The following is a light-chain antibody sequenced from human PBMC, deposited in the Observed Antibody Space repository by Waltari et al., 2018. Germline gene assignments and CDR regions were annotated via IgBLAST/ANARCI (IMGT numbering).Light chain of an antibody. CDR2: DPS. CDR3: QQFNSYSFYT. J-gene: IGKJ2*01. V-gene: IGKV1-13*02. Sequence: AIQLTQSPSSLSASIGDRVTIPCRASQGIRSALAWYQQRAGKAPNLLIYDPSRLESGVPSRFSGSGSGTDFTLTISGLQPEDFATYYCQQFNSYSFYTFGQGTKLEI. CDR1: QGIRSA.